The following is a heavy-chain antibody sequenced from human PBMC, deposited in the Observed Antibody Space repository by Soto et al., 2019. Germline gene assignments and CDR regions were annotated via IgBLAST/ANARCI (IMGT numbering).Heavy chain of an antibody. Sequence: QITLKESGPTLVKPTQTLTLTCTFSGFSLSTRGVGVGWIRQPPGKALEWLALIYWDDDEGYSPSLKSRPTITQDTSKNPVVRTITNMDTVDTAAYYCAQIPLGYSYHFDYWGQGTLVTVSS. V-gene: IGHV2-5*02. CDR1: GFSLSTRGVG. CDR2: IYWDDDE. CDR3: AQIPLGYSYHFDY. J-gene: IGHJ4*02. D-gene: IGHD5-18*01.